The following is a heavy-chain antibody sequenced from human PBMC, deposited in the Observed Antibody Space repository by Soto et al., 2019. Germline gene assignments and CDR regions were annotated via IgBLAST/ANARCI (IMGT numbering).Heavy chain of an antibody. D-gene: IGHD6-19*01. Sequence: GGSLRLSCTASGFTFGDYAMSWFRQAPGKGLEWVSFIRSKAYGGTTEYAASVKGRFTISRDDSKSIAYLQMNSLKTEDTAVYYCTRNIAVAATGDYYYMDVWGIGTTVTVSS. V-gene: IGHV3-49*03. CDR1: GFTFGDYA. CDR3: TRNIAVAATGDYYYMDV. J-gene: IGHJ6*03. CDR2: IRSKAYGGTT.